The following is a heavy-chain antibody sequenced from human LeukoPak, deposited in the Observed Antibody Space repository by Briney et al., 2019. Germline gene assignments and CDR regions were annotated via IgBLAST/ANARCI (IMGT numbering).Heavy chain of an antibody. CDR3: ARVPRSYFLEWLPQEDY. Sequence: ASVKVSCKASGYTFTSYGISWVRQAPGQGLEWMGWISAYNGNTNYAQKLQGRVTMTTGTSTSTAYMELRSLRSDDTAVYYCARVPRSYFLEWLPQEDYWGQGALVTVSS. V-gene: IGHV1-18*01. D-gene: IGHD3-3*01. CDR1: GYTFTSYG. CDR2: ISAYNGNT. J-gene: IGHJ4*02.